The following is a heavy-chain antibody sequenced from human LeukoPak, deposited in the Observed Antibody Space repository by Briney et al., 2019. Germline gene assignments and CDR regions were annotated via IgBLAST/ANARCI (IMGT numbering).Heavy chain of an antibody. CDR3: AKAPEWELSIYYFDY. Sequence: GGSLRLSCAASGCTFDDYARHWVGQAPGKGLQGGSGISWNSGSIGYADSVKGRFTISRDNAKNSLYLQMNSLRAEDTALYYCAKAPEWELSIYYFDYWGQGTLVTVSS. D-gene: IGHD1-26*01. CDR1: GCTFDDYA. V-gene: IGHV3-9*01. J-gene: IGHJ4*02. CDR2: ISWNSGSI.